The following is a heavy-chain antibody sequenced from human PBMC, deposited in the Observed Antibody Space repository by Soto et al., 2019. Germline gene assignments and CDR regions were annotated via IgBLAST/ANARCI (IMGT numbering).Heavy chain of an antibody. J-gene: IGHJ4*02. Sequence: SETLSLTCTVSGGSISSGGYYWSWIRQHPGKGLEWIGYIYYSGSTYYNPSLKSRVTISVDTSKNQFSLKLSSVTAADTAVYYCAREVRGRYLDWLLPGPFDYWGQGTLVTVSS. CDR2: IYYSGST. CDR3: AREVRGRYLDWLLPGPFDY. CDR1: GGSISSGGYY. D-gene: IGHD3-9*01. V-gene: IGHV4-31*03.